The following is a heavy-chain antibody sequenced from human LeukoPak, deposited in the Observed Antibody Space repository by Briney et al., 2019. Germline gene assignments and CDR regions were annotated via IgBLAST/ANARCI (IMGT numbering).Heavy chain of an antibody. J-gene: IGHJ6*03. Sequence: GASVKVSCKASGGTFSNYAISWVRQAPGQGLEWMGGIIPIFGTANYAQKFQGRVTITADKSTSTAYMELSSLRSEDTAVYYCANSRDPLPHSYGSPGYYYYYMDVWGKGTTVTVSS. CDR1: GGTFSNYA. V-gene: IGHV1-69*06. CDR3: ANSRDPLPHSYGSPGYYYYYMDV. CDR2: IIPIFGTA. D-gene: IGHD5-18*01.